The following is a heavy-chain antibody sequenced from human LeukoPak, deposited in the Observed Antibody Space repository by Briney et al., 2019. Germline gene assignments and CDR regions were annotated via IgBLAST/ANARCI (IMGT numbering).Heavy chain of an antibody. V-gene: IGHV1-2*02. D-gene: IGHD2-2*01. J-gene: IGHJ4*02. Sequence: GASVKVPCKASGYTFTGYYMHWVRQAPGQGLEWMGWINPNSGGTNYAQKFQGRVTMTRDTSISTAYMELSRLRSDDTAVYYCARTLEGVVVPAALDYWGQGTLVTVSS. CDR2: INPNSGGT. CDR1: GYTFTGYY. CDR3: ARTLEGVVVPAALDY.